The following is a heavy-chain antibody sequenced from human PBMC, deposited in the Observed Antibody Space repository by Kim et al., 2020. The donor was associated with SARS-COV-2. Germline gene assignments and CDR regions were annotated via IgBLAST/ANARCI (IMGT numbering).Heavy chain of an antibody. D-gene: IGHD2-21*01. J-gene: IGHJ3*02. CDR1: GFTFSSYA. CDR2: ISYDGSNK. Sequence: GGSLRLSCAASGFTFSSYAMHWVRQAPGKGLEWVAVISYDGSNKYYADSVKGRFTISRDNSKNTLYLQMNSLRAEDTAVYYCARDFGGVIYRWAFDIWGQGTMVTVSS. CDR3: ARDFGGVIYRWAFDI. V-gene: IGHV3-30*04.